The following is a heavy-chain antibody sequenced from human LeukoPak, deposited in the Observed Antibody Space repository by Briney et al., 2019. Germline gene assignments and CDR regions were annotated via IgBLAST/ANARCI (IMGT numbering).Heavy chain of an antibody. Sequence: SQTLSLTCTVSGGSISSGDYYWSWIRQPPGKGLEWIGYIYYSGSTYYNPSLKSRFTISVDTSKNQFSLKLSSVTAADTAVYYCARGVYYDSRGYYWGYFKHGGKAPWSPSPQ. J-gene: IGHJ1*01. CDR1: GGSISSGDYY. CDR2: IYYSGST. V-gene: IGHV4-30-4*08. D-gene: IGHD3-22*01. CDR3: ARGVYYDSRGYYWGYFKH.